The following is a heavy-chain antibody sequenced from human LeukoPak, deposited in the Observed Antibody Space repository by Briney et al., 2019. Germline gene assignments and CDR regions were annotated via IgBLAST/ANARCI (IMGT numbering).Heavy chain of an antibody. Sequence: GGSLRLSCAASGFTFSSYAMSWVRQAPGKGLEWVSSISSSSSYIYYADSVKGRFTISRDNAKNSLYLQMNSLRVEDTAVYYCARAYSERYGLGYYYMDVWGKGTTVTVSS. CDR3: ARAYSERYGLGYYYMDV. J-gene: IGHJ6*03. D-gene: IGHD1-26*01. CDR2: ISSSSSYI. V-gene: IGHV3-21*01. CDR1: GFTFSSYA.